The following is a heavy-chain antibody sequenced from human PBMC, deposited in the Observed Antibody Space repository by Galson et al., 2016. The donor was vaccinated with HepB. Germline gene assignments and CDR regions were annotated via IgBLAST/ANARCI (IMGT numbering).Heavy chain of an antibody. V-gene: IGHV3-23*01. CDR2: ISASGGST. D-gene: IGHD3-10*01. CDR3: AKARYGFIPDAVDY. Sequence: LRLSCAASGFTFSSYAMSWVRQAPGKGLEWVSAISASGGSTYYADSVKGRFTISRDNSKNTLYLQMNSLRAEDTAVYYCAKARYGFIPDAVDYWGQGTLVTVSS. CDR1: GFTFSSYA. J-gene: IGHJ4*02.